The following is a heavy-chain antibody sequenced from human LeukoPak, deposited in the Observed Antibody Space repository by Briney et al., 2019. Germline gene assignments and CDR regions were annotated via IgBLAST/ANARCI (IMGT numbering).Heavy chain of an antibody. Sequence: ASVKVSCKASGYTFTSYGIGWVRQAPGQGLEWMGWISAYDGDTNYAQKVQGRVTMTTDTSTSTAYMELRSLRSDDTAVYCCAAGENLGEFDYWGQGTLVTVSS. V-gene: IGHV1-18*01. CDR1: GYTFTSYG. CDR2: ISAYDGDT. J-gene: IGHJ4*02. D-gene: IGHD3-16*01. CDR3: AAGENLGEFDY.